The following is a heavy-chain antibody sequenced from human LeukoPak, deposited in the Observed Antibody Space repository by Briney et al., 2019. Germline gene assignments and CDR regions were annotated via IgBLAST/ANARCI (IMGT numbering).Heavy chain of an antibody. V-gene: IGHV3-23*01. Sequence: GGSLRLSCAASGFTFSGYAMSWVRQAPGKGLEWVSGISGRGDNTYYADSVKGRSTISRDRTKNTLRLQTNSPRDEDTAVYYCAKRVQGNTAPFHCWGQGTLASVSS. CDR3: AKRVQGNTAPFHC. CDR2: ISGRGDNT. J-gene: IGHJ4*02. CDR1: GFTFSGYA. D-gene: IGHD4-23*01.